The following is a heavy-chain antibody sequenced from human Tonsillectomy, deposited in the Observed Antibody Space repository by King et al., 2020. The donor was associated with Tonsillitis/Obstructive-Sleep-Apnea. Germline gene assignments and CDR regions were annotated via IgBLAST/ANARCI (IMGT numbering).Heavy chain of an antibody. CDR1: GGTSRDF. Sequence: VQLVESGAEVKKPGSSVKVSCKASGGTSRDFVSWVRQAPGQGLEWMGGILPIFATPHYAQKFQGRVTITADESTNTAYMELSSLRSEDTAVYYCTRGTSTTKIDFWGQGTPVTVSS. V-gene: IGHV1-69*01. D-gene: IGHD2-2*01. CDR2: ILPIFATP. CDR3: TRGTSTTKIDF. J-gene: IGHJ4*02.